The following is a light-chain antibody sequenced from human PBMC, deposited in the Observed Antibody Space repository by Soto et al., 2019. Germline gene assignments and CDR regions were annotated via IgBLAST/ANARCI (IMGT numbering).Light chain of an antibody. V-gene: IGLV2-14*01. CDR3: ISYTSSSTSVV. CDR2: EVS. J-gene: IGLJ2*01. Sequence: QSALTQPASVSGSPGQSISISSTGTSSDVGGYNYVSWYQQHPGKAPKLMIYEVSNRPSGVSNRFSGSKSGNTASLTISGLQAEDEADYYCISYTSSSTSVVFGGGTKLTVL. CDR1: SSDVGGYNY.